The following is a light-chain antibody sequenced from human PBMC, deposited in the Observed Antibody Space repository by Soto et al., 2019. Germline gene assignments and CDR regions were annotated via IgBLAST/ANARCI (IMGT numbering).Light chain of an antibody. CDR2: SNN. Sequence: QSVLTQPPSASGTPGQRVTISCSGSSSNIGSSTVNWYQQLPGTAPKLLIYSNNQRASGVPDRFSGSKSGTSASLAISGPQSEDEADYYCAAWEDSLNGYVIGTGTKLTVL. CDR1: SSNIGSST. J-gene: IGLJ1*01. CDR3: AAWEDSLNGYV. V-gene: IGLV1-44*01.